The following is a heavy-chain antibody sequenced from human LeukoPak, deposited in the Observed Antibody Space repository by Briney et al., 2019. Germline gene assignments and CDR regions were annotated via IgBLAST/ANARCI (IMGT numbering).Heavy chain of an antibody. J-gene: IGHJ6*03. CDR3: ARDRGYEAGTTGWVYYYYMDV. D-gene: IGHD1-7*01. Sequence: PSETLSLTCTVSGGSISSYYWSWIRQPPGKGLEWIGYIYYSGSTNYNPSLKSRVTISVDTSKNQFSLKLSSVTAADTAVYYCARDRGYEAGTTGWVYYYYMDVWGKGTTVTVSS. CDR1: GGSISSYY. CDR2: IYYSGST. V-gene: IGHV4-59*01.